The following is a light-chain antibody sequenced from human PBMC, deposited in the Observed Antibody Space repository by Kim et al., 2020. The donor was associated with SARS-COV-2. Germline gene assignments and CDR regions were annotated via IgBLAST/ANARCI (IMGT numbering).Light chain of an antibody. J-gene: IGLJ1*01. CDR2: DSY. Sequence: GQKVTVSCSGSSSNIGKNFVSWYQQLPGTAPKLLIHDSYKRPSGIPDRFSGSRSGTSATLGITGLQTGDEADYYCGTWDNNLSEYVFGTGTKVTVL. CDR3: GTWDNNLSEYV. CDR1: SSNIGKNF. V-gene: IGLV1-51*01.